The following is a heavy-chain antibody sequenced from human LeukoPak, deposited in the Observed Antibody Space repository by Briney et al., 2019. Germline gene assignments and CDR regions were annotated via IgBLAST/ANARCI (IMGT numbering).Heavy chain of an antibody. J-gene: IGHJ6*02. CDR2: ISYDGSNK. Sequence: GGSLRLSCAASGFTFSSYGMHWVRQAPGKGLEWVAVISYDGSNKYYADSVKGRFTISRDNSKNTLYLQMNSLRAEDTAVYYCAKDQVSSTTPGGYYYGMDVWGQGTTVTVSS. V-gene: IGHV3-30*18. CDR3: AKDQVSSTTPGGYYYGMDV. D-gene: IGHD6-13*01. CDR1: GFTFSSYG.